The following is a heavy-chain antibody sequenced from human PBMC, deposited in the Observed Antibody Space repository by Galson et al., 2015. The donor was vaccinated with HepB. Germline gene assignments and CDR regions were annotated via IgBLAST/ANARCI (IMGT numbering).Heavy chain of an antibody. CDR2: VNRGGSA. CDR1: SGSFTNYD. Sequence: SETLSLTCGVSSGSFTNYDWNWVRQAPGKGPEWIGEVNRGGSANVNPSLQSRVSISVDTSKNQFSLKVSSVTAADTAVYYCARSRPYVLYDYYAMDVWGQGTAVTVSS. J-gene: IGHJ6*02. CDR3: ARSRPYVLYDYYAMDV. V-gene: IGHV4-34*01. D-gene: IGHD3-16*01.